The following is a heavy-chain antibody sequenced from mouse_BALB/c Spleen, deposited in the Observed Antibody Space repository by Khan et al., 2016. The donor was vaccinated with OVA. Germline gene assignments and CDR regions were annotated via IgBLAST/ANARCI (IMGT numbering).Heavy chain of an antibody. Sequence: QIQLVQSGAELARPGASVMMSCKTSGYTFTSNTMHWVKQRPGQGLEWIGYINPRTGYTNYIQHFKDKATLTADKSSNTAYMQLSSLTSEDSALYCCARRTTGYTVDYWGQGTSVTVSS. CDR2: INPRTGYT. V-gene: IGHV1-4*01. CDR1: GYTFTSNT. J-gene: IGHJ4*01. D-gene: IGHD2-14*01. CDR3: ARRTTGYTVDY.